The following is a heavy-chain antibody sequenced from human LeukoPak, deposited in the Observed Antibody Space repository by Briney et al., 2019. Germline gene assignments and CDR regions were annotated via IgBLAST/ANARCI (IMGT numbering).Heavy chain of an antibody. J-gene: IGHJ5*02. CDR1: GYTFTGYY. V-gene: IGHV1-2*02. CDR3: ARDFTRPSRVIRFDT. CDR2: INPNSGGT. D-gene: IGHD3-10*01. Sequence: ASVKVSCKASGYTFTGYYMHWVRQAPGQGLEWMGWINPNSGGTNYAQKFQGRVTMTRDTSISTAYMELSRLRSDDTAVYYCARDFTRPSRVIRFDTWGQGTLVTVSS.